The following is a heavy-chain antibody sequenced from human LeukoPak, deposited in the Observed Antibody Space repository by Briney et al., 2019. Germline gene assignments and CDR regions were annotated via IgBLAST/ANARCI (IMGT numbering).Heavy chain of an antibody. CDR1: GFTFSSYA. D-gene: IGHD5-12*01. CDR3: ARAIIDIVATIYFDY. CDR2: IYSGGST. V-gene: IGHV3-53*01. Sequence: GGSLRLSCAASGFTFSSYAMSWVRQAPGKGLEWVSVIYSGGSTYYADSVKGRFTISRDNSKNTLYLQMNSLRAEDTAVYYCARAIIDIVATIYFDYWGQGTLVTVSS. J-gene: IGHJ4*02.